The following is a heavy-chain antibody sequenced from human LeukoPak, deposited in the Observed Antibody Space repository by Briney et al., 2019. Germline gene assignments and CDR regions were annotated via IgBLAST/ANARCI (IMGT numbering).Heavy chain of an antibody. CDR1: DDSISRDF. CDR3: ARLPDVSGWLFDY. D-gene: IGHD6-19*01. J-gene: IGHJ4*02. Sequence: PSETLSLTCTASDDSISRDFWTWIRHPPGKGLEWIGYIRYSGRTEHNPPLKGRGHISIQTPKKQFSLKLTSVTAADTAIYYCARLPDVSGWLFDYWGQGILVTVSS. V-gene: IGHV4-59*01. CDR2: IRYSGRT.